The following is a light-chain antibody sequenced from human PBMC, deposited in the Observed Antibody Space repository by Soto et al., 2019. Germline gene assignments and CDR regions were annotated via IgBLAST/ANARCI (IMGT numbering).Light chain of an antibody. CDR1: QSISSY. CDR2: AAS. CDR3: QQSYSNPRT. V-gene: IGKV1-39*01. J-gene: IGKJ1*01. Sequence: DIQMTQSPSSLSASVGDRVTITCRASQSISSYLNWYQQKPGKAPKLLIYAASSLQSGVPSRFRGSGSGTDFTLTISSLQPEDFATYYCQQSYSNPRTFGQGTKVDI.